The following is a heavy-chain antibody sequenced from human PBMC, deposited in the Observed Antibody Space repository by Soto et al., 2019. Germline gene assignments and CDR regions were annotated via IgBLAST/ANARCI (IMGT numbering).Heavy chain of an antibody. CDR3: ARQGIAMVRGLIISNWFDP. D-gene: IGHD3-10*01. CDR2: IYYSGST. Sequence: SETLSLTCTVSGGSISSGDYYWSWIRQPPGKGLEWIGYIYYSGSTYYNPSLKSRVTISVDTSKNQFSLKLSSVTAADTAVYYCARQGIAMVRGLIISNWFDPWGQGTLVTVSS. J-gene: IGHJ5*02. CDR1: GGSISSGDYY. V-gene: IGHV4-30-4*01.